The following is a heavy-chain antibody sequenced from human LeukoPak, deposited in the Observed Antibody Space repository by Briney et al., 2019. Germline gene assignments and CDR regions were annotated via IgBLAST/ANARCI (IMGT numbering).Heavy chain of an antibody. CDR1: GFTFSSYS. Sequence: GGSLRLSCAASGFTFSSYSMNWVRQAPGKGLEWVSSISSSSSYIYYADSVKGRFTISRDNAKNSLYLQMNSLRAEATAVYYCAIDTVYDIVTGHTEGYFDYWGQGTLVTVSS. J-gene: IGHJ4*02. V-gene: IGHV3-21*01. CDR2: ISSSSSYI. CDR3: AIDTVYDIVTGHTEGYFDY. D-gene: IGHD3-9*01.